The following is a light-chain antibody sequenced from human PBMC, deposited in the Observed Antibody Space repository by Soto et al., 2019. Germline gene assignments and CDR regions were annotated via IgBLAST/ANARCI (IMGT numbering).Light chain of an antibody. Sequence: EIVMTQSPATLSVSPGERATLSCRASQSVSSNLAWYQQKPGQAPRLLIYGASTRATDIPARFSGSGSGTEFTLTISSLQSEDFAVYYCQQYNNWPQVTFGGGTKVEIK. J-gene: IGKJ4*01. CDR1: QSVSSN. CDR3: QQYNNWPQVT. V-gene: IGKV3-15*01. CDR2: GAS.